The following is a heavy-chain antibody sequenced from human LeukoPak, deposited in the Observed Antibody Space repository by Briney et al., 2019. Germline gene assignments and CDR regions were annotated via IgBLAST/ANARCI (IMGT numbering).Heavy chain of an antibody. Sequence: PGGSLRLSCVASGFTFSNYGMNWVRQAPGKGLEWVAIIWFDGSNIYYADSVKGRFTISRDNSKNTLFLQMNSLRAEDTGVYYCTRDHGDYSFDYWGQGTLDTVSS. CDR2: IWFDGSNI. V-gene: IGHV3-33*01. CDR1: GFTFSNYG. J-gene: IGHJ4*02. D-gene: IGHD4-17*01. CDR3: TRDHGDYSFDY.